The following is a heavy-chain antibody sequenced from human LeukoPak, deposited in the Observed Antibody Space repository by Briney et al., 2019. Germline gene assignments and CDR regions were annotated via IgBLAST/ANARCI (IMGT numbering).Heavy chain of an antibody. J-gene: IGHJ4*02. D-gene: IGHD3-3*01. CDR2: IYSGGST. Sequence: GGSLRLSCAASGFTVSSNYMSWVRQAPGKGREWVSVIYSGGSTYYADSVKGRFTISRDNSKNTLYLQMNSLRAEDTAVYYCARDSPPYYDFWSGYYDYWGQGTLVTVSS. V-gene: IGHV3-66*02. CDR1: GFTVSSNY. CDR3: ARDSPPYYDFWSGYYDY.